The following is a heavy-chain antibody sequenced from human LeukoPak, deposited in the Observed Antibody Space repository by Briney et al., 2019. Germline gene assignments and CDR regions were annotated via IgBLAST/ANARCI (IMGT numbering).Heavy chain of an antibody. Sequence: GGALRLSCAASGFSVNNLYMSWVRQAPGKGLEWVSVIYSGDRTYYADSVKGRFTISRDTSKNTVYLQMNSLRPEETAVYYCARDGEYSYGYGFDYWGQGTLVTVSS. CDR2: IYSGDRT. CDR1: GFSVNNLY. D-gene: IGHD5-18*01. CDR3: ARDGEYSYGYGFDY. J-gene: IGHJ4*02. V-gene: IGHV3-66*01.